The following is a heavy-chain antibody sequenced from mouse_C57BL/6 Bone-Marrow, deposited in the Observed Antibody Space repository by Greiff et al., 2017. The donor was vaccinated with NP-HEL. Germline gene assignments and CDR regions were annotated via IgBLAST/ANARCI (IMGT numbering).Heavy chain of an antibody. Sequence: EVKLVESGGGLVQPGGSLKLSCAASGFTFSDYYMYWVRQTPEKRLEWVAYISNGGGSTYYPDTVKGRFTISRDNAKNTLYLQMSRLKSEDTAMYYCARHYGSSYPYYFDYWGQGTTLTVSS. CDR2: ISNGGGST. CDR1: GFTFSDYY. J-gene: IGHJ2*01. V-gene: IGHV5-12*01. CDR3: ARHYGSSYPYYFDY. D-gene: IGHD1-1*01.